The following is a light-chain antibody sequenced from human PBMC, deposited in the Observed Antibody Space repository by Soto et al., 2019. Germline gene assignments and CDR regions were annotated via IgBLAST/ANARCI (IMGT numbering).Light chain of an antibody. CDR3: QSYDSSLSVYV. Sequence: VLTQPPSVSGAPGQRVTFSCTGSSSNIGAGFDVHWYQQLPGTAPKLLISGNTNRPSGVPDRFSGSKSGASASLAIAGLEAEDEADYYCQSYDSSLSVYVFGTGTKVT. CDR2: GNT. CDR1: SSNIGAGFD. J-gene: IGLJ1*01. V-gene: IGLV1-40*01.